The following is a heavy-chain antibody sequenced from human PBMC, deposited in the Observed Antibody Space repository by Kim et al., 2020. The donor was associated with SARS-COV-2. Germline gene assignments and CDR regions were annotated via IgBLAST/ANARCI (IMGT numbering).Heavy chain of an antibody. J-gene: IGHJ6*02. D-gene: IGHD6-13*01. CDR1: GYSFTSYW. Sequence: GESLKISCKGSGYSFTSYWISWVRQMPGKGLEWMGRIDPSDSYTNYSPSFQGHVTISADKSISTAYLQWSSLKASDTAMYYCARKQQLGTSVYYYGMDVWGQGTTVTVSS. CDR3: ARKQQLGTSVYYYGMDV. CDR2: IDPSDSYT. V-gene: IGHV5-10-1*01.